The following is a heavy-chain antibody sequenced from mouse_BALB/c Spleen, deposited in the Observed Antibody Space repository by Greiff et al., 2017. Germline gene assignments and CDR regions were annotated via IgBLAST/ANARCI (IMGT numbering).Heavy chain of an antibody. CDR1: GFTFSSYT. D-gene: IGHD1-1*01. J-gene: IGHJ4*01. CDR2: ISNGGGST. CDR3: ARAFYGSSFYAMDY. V-gene: IGHV5-12-2*01. Sequence: DVHLVESGGGLVQPGGSLKLSCAASGFTFSSYTMSWVRQTPEKRLEWVAYISNGGGSTYYPDTVKGRFTISRDNAKNTLYLQMSSLKSEDTAMYYCARAFYGSSFYAMDYWGQGTSVTVSS.